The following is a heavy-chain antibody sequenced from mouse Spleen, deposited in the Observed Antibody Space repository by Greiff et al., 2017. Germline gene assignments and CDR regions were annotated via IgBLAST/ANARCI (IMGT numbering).Heavy chain of an antibody. CDR1: GFSLTSYA. CDR2: IWTGGGT. V-gene: IGHV2-9-1*01. Sequence: VHLVESGPGLVAPSQSLSITCTVSGFSLTSYAISWVRQPPGKGLEWLGVIWTGGGTNYNSALKSRLSISKDNSKSQVFLKMNSLQTDDTAKYYCAREGYYSNYDYAMDYWGQGTSVTVSS. D-gene: IGHD2-5*01. J-gene: IGHJ4*01. CDR3: AREGYYSNYDYAMDY.